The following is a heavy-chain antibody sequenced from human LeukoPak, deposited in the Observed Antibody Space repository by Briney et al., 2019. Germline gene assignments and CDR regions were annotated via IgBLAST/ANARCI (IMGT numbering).Heavy chain of an antibody. CDR2: INSDGSST. V-gene: IGHV3-74*01. Sequence: PGGSLRLSCAASGFTFSNYWMFWVRQVPGKGLVWVSRINSDGSSTNYADFVKGRFTISRDNAKNTLYLQMNSLRADDTAVYYCAASGVPASSGPIGYWGQGTLVTVSS. CDR3: AASGVPASSGPIGY. J-gene: IGHJ4*02. CDR1: GFTFSNYW. D-gene: IGHD3-10*01.